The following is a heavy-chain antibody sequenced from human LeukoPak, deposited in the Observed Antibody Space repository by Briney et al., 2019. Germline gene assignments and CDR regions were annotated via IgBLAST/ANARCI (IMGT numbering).Heavy chain of an antibody. CDR3: TSGGDCRTTSCYTD. J-gene: IGHJ4*02. Sequence: GGSLRLSCAASGFTFSKAWMSWVRQAPGKGLEWVGRIKSKSDGGTTDYAAPVKGRFTISRDDSKNTLYLHMDSLKTEETAVYYCTSGGDCRTTSCYTDWGQGTLVTVSS. V-gene: IGHV3-15*01. D-gene: IGHD2-2*02. CDR1: GFTFSKAW. CDR2: IKSKSDGGTT.